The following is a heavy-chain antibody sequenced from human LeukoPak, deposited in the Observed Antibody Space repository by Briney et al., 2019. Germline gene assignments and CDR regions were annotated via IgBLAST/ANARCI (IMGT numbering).Heavy chain of an antibody. CDR3: AGDTHTNNWYDY. J-gene: IGHJ5*01. CDR1: GFAVSNIY. V-gene: IGHV3-53*01. D-gene: IGHD1-26*01. CDR2: IDSGGNS. Sequence: GGSLRLSCAVSGFAVSNIYMSWVRQAPGKGLEWVSFIDSGGNSYYADSVKGRFTISRDSSRNTLYLQMSSLRVEDTAVYYCAGDTHTNNWYDYWGQGTLVTVSS.